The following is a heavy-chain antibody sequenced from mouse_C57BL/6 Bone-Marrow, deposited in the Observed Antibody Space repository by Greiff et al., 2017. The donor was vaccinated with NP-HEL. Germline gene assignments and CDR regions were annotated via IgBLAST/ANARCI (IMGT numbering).Heavy chain of an antibody. CDR1: GYTFTSYW. CDR2: IDPNSGGT. J-gene: IGHJ1*03. V-gene: IGHV1-72*01. CDR3: ARHSITTVVARYFDG. D-gene: IGHD1-1*01. Sequence: VQLQQPGAELVKPGASVKLSCKASGYTFTSYWMHWVKQRPGRGLEWIGRIDPNSGGTKYNEKFKSKATLTVDKPSSTAYMQLSSLTSEDSAVYYCARHSITTVVARYFDGWGTGTTVTVSS.